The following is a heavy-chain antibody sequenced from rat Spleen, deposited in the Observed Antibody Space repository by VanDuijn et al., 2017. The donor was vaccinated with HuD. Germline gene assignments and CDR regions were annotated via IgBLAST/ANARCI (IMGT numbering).Heavy chain of an antibody. CDR3: ARSYGGYTQHWFAY. V-gene: IGHV2-47*01. D-gene: IGHD1-11*01. J-gene: IGHJ3*01. Sequence: QVQLKESGPGLVQPSQTLSLTCTVSGLSLISNSVSWIRQPPGKGLEWMGAIWSGGSTDYNSAVKSRLTISRDTSKSQVFLKMNSLQTDDSAIYFCARSYGGYTQHWFAYWGQGTLVTVSS. CDR1: GLSLISNS. CDR2: IWSGGST.